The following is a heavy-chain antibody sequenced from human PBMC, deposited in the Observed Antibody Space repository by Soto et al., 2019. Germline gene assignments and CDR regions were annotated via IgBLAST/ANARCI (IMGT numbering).Heavy chain of an antibody. CDR3: LKDEEWLAPYYGMDV. V-gene: IGHV3-64D*08. CDR2: ISSNGGST. CDR1: GFTFSSYA. Sequence: PGGALRLSCSAPGFTFSSYAMHWVRQAPGKGLEYVSAISSNGGSTYYADSVKGRFTISRDNSKNTLYLQMSSLRAEDTAVYYCLKDEEWLAPYYGMDVWGQGTTVTVSS. D-gene: IGHD6-19*01. J-gene: IGHJ6*02.